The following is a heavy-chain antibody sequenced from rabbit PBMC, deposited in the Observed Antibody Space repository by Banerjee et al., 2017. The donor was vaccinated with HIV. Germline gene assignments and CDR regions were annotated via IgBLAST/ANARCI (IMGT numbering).Heavy chain of an antibody. Sequence: EESGGDLVKPEGSLTLTCKASGIDFSTSGISWVRQAPGKGLEWIAYIYPDYGSTDYASWVNGRFTISLDNAQNTVYLQLNSLTTADTATYFCVREGSAYGPDFWGQGTLVTVS. J-gene: IGHJ3*01. V-gene: IGHV1S47*01. CDR1: GIDFSTSG. D-gene: IGHD1-1*01. CDR2: IYPDYGST. CDR3: VREGSAYGPDF.